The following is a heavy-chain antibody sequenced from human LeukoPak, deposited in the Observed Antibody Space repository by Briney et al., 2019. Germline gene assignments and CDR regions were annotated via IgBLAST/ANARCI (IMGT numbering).Heavy chain of an antibody. CDR1: GGSISRYY. CDR3: TRHYYGDYPNLYYFDY. Sequence: SETLSLTCTVSGGSISRYYWSWIRQPPGKGLEWIGCIYYTVSTTYNPSLKSRVTISVDTSKNQFSLKLSSVTAADTAVYYCTRHYYGDYPNLYYFDYWGQGTLVTVSS. V-gene: IGHV4-59*08. D-gene: IGHD4-17*01. J-gene: IGHJ4*02. CDR2: IYYTVST.